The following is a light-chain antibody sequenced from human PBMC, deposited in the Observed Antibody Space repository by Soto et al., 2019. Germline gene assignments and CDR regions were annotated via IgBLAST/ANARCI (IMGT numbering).Light chain of an antibody. Sequence: VQMTQSPSTLSASVGHRVTITCRASQSISSWLDWYQQKPGNAPKILIYAASRLQSGVPSRFSGSGSGTDFTLTISSLQPADFANYYCQERDAFPYTFGGGTKVDIK. CDR3: QERDAFPYT. CDR2: AAS. CDR1: QSISSW. V-gene: IGKV1-39*01. J-gene: IGKJ4*01.